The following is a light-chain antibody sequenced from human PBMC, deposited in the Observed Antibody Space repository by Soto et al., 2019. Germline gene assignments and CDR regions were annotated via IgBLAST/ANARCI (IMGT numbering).Light chain of an antibody. Sequence: QSVLTQPPSVSAAPGQKVTISCSGRSSNIENNYVSWYQQLPGTAPKLLIYENNRRPLGIPDRFTGSKSGTSATLGITGLQTGDEADYYGGTWDGSLSGFVFGSGTKLTVL. V-gene: IGLV1-51*02. CDR3: GTWDGSLSGFV. CDR1: SSNIENNY. CDR2: ENN. J-gene: IGLJ1*01.